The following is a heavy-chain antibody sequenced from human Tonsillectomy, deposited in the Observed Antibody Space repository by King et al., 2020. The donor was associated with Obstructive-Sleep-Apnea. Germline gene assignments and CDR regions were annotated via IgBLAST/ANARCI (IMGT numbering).Heavy chain of an antibody. Sequence: HVQLVESGGGVAQPGRSLRLSCAASGFTFRSYSMHWGRQAPGQGVEWVSVISYEGSNKYYADSVKGRFTISRDNSKNTLYLQMNSLRAEDRAVYYCARVALVGYYYGMDVWGQGTPVTVSS. J-gene: IGHJ6*02. D-gene: IGHD6-13*01. V-gene: IGHV3-30*04. CDR3: ARVALVGYYYGMDV. CDR2: ISYEGSNK. CDR1: GFTFRSYS.